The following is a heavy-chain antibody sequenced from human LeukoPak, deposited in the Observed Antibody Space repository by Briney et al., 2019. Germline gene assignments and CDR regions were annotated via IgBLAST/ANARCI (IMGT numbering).Heavy chain of an antibody. J-gene: IGHJ5*02. V-gene: IGHV3-9*01. CDR1: GFTFDDYA. CDR2: ISWNGGTI. Sequence: PGRSLTLSCAASGFTFDDYAMLWVRPAPGKGLEWVSGISWNGGTIGYADPVKGRFTISSDRAKNSLYLQMNSLRAEDTALYYCAKDTYYDFPRGWFDPWGQGTLVTVSS. CDR3: AKDTYYDFPRGWFDP. D-gene: IGHD3-3*01.